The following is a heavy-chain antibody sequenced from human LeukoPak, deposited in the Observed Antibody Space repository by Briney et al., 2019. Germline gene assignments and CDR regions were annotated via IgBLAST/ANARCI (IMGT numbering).Heavy chain of an antibody. V-gene: IGHV3-7*01. CDR2: IKQDGSEK. Sequence: GGSPRLSCAASGFTFSSYWMSWVRQAPGKGLEWVANIKQDGSEKYYVDSVKGRFTISRDNAKNSLYLQMNSLRAEDTAVYYCARDREYYYDSDFDYWGQGTLVTVSS. J-gene: IGHJ4*02. CDR1: GFTFSSYW. D-gene: IGHD3-22*01. CDR3: ARDREYYYDSDFDY.